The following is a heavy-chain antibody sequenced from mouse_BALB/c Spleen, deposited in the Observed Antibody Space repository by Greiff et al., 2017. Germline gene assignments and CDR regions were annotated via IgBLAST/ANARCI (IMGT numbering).Heavy chain of an antibody. CDR2: ISYSGST. V-gene: IGHV3-2*02. Sequence: EVQLQESGPGLVKPSQSLSLTCTVTGYSITSDYAWNWIRQFPGNKLEWMGYISYSGSTSYNPSLKSRISITRDTSKNQFFLQLNSVTTEDTATYYCARKELTTVVDFDYWGQGTTLTVSS. J-gene: IGHJ2*01. CDR3: ARKELTTVVDFDY. D-gene: IGHD1-1*01. CDR1: GYSITSDYA.